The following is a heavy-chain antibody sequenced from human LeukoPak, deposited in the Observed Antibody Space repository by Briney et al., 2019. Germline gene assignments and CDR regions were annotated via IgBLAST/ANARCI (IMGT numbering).Heavy chain of an antibody. CDR1: GGSINSSGYS. V-gene: IGHV4-39*07. J-gene: IGHJ3*02. CDR3: ASKSSTYAFDI. D-gene: IGHD6-13*01. CDR2: IYYSGST. Sequence: PSETLSLTCTVSGGSINSSGYSWGWIRQPPGKGLEWIATIYYSGSTYYNPSLKSRVTISVDTSKNQFSLKLSSVTAADTAVYYCASKSSTYAFDIWGQGTMVTVSS.